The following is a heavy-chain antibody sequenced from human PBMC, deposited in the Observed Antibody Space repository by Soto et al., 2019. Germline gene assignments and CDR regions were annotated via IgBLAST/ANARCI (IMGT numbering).Heavy chain of an antibody. CDR1: GFIFSTYS. Sequence: EVQLLESGGGLVQPGGSLTVSCEASGFIFSTYSMTWVRQGPGKGLEWVAAVRPSGVTTHYADSLKGRLTISRDNSKNTVSLQMNSLSADDTGLYYCVREPDVWGQGISVTVSS. CDR3: VREPDV. V-gene: IGHV3-23*01. J-gene: IGHJ6*02. CDR2: VRPSGVTT.